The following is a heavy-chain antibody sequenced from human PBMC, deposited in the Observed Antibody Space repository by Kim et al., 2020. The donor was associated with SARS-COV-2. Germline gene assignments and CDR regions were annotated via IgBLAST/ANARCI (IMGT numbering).Heavy chain of an antibody. CDR3: ARVLAAAGTVRISAFDI. Sequence: SQTLSLTCAISGDSVSSNSAAWNWIRQSPSRGLEWLGRTYYRSKWYNDYAVSVKSRITINPDTSKNQFSLQLNSVTPEDTAVYYCARVLAAAGTVRISAFDIWGQGTMVTVSS. J-gene: IGHJ3*02. CDR2: TYYRSKWYN. CDR1: GDSVSSNSAA. V-gene: IGHV6-1*01. D-gene: IGHD6-13*01.